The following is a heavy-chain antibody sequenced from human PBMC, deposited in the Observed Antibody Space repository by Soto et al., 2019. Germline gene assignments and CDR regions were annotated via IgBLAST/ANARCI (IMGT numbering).Heavy chain of an antibody. CDR3: ARGSRGYTYASAPFFDS. Sequence: EVQLVESGGGLVQPGGSLRLSCVASGFILSSFEMNWVRQAPGKGLEWLSYVSGGANAMHYADSVKGRFTMSRDNAQNSLYLHMSGLRAEDTAVYFCARGSRGYTYASAPFFDSWGQGTLVTVSS. CDR2: VSGGANAM. J-gene: IGHJ4*02. CDR1: GFILSSFE. D-gene: IGHD5-18*01. V-gene: IGHV3-48*03.